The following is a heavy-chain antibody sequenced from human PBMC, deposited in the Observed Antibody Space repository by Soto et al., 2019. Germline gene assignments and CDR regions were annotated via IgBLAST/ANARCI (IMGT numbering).Heavy chain of an antibody. J-gene: IGHJ5*02. Sequence: VQLVQSGAEVKKPGASVKVSCKASGYTFTSYGITWVRQAPGQGLEWMGWISAYNGDTNYAQKVQGRVTMTTDTTTSTVYMELKSLTSAATAVYFCARDQEYSTSGLYWFDLWGQGTLVTVSS. D-gene: IGHD6-6*01. CDR2: ISAYNGDT. V-gene: IGHV1-18*04. CDR3: ARDQEYSTSGLYWFDL. CDR1: GYTFTSYG.